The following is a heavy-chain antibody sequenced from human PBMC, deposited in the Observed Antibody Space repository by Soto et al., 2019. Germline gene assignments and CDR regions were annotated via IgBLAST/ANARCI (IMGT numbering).Heavy chain of an antibody. CDR3: AKGRELVGRGYYYYYYGMDV. Sequence: GGSLRLSCAASGFTFSSYAMSWVRQAPGKGLEWVSAISGSGGSTYYADSVKGRFTISRDNSKNTLYLQMNSLRAEDTAVYYCAKGRELVGRGYYYYYYGMDVWGQGTTVTVSS. CDR2: ISGSGGST. J-gene: IGHJ6*02. CDR1: GFTFSSYA. D-gene: IGHD1-26*01. V-gene: IGHV3-23*01.